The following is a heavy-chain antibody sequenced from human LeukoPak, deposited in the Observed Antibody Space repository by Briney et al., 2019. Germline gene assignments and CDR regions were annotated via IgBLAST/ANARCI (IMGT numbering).Heavy chain of an antibody. CDR1: GGSISSGGYY. D-gene: IGHD6-13*01. J-gene: IGHJ4*02. CDR2: IYHSGST. Sequence: SQTLSLTCTVSGGSISSGGYYWSWLRQPPGKGLEWIGYIYHSGSTYYNPSLKSRVTISVDRSKNQFSLKLSSVTAADTAVYYCASVTSAAAASDYWGQGTLVTVSS. CDR3: ASVTSAAAASDY. V-gene: IGHV4-30-2*01.